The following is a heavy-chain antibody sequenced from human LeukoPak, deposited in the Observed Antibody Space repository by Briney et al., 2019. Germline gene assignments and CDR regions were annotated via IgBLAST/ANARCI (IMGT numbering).Heavy chain of an antibody. V-gene: IGHV3-21*01. CDR2: INSRSNYI. CDR1: GFTFSSYS. D-gene: IGHD3-10*01. CDR3: ARDSGYRGVPRTVDY. Sequence: PGGSLRLSCAASGFTFSSYSMNWVRQAPGKGLEWVSSINSRSNYIYYADSVKGRFTISRDNAKNSLSLQMNSLRAEDTAVYYCARDSGYRGVPRTVDYWGQGTLVTVSS. J-gene: IGHJ4*02.